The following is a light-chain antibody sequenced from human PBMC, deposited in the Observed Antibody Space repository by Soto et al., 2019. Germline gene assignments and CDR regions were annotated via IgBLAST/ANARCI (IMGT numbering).Light chain of an antibody. CDR3: AAWDNSLPGPV. Sequence: QSVLSQPPSASGTPGQRVTISCSGSSSNIGSNTVNWFQQSPGMAPKLLIYRDTQRPSGVPDRFSGSRSGTSASLAINGLQSEDESDYYCAAWDNSLPGPVFGGGTKVTVL. CDR1: SSNIGSNT. CDR2: RDT. V-gene: IGLV1-44*01. J-gene: IGLJ2*01.